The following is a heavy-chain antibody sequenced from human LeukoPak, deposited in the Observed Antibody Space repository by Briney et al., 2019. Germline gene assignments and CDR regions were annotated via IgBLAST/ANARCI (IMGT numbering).Heavy chain of an antibody. J-gene: IGHJ5*02. CDR1: GGTFSSYA. Sequence: GSSVKVSCKASGGTFSSYAISWVRQAPGQGLEWMGGIIPIFGTANYAQKFQGRVTITADESTSTAYMELSSLRSEDTAVYYCARERELYYYDSSAIDPWGQGTLVTVSS. V-gene: IGHV1-69*01. CDR3: ARERELYYYDSSAIDP. D-gene: IGHD3-22*01. CDR2: IIPIFGTA.